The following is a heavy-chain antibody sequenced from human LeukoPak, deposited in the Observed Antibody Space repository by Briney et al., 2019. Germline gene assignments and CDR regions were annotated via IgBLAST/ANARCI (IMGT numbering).Heavy chain of an antibody. V-gene: IGHV4-34*01. CDR1: GGSFSGYY. Sequence: SETLSLTCAVYGGSFSGYYWSWIRQPPGKGLEWIGEINHSGSTNYNPSLKSRVTISVDTSKNQFSLKLSSVTAADTAVYYCARGRKRPIAAAGRFDYWGQGTLVTVSS. CDR2: INHSGST. D-gene: IGHD6-13*01. CDR3: ARGRKRPIAAAGRFDY. J-gene: IGHJ4*02.